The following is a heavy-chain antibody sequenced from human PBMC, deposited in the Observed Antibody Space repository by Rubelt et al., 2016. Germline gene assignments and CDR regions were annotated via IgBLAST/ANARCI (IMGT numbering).Heavy chain of an antibody. D-gene: IGHD3-22*01. CDR3: TRVELDSSGYLHY. CDR1: GFTFGDYT. V-gene: IGHV3-49*03. CDR2: IRSKPYGGTT. Sequence: EVQLVESGGGLVQPGRSLRLSCTASGFTFGDYTMSWFRQAPGKGLEWVGYIRSKPYGGTTEYAASVKGDFTISRDDYKSIAYLQINSLKTEDTAVYYCTRVELDSSGYLHYWGQGTLVTVSS. J-gene: IGHJ4*02.